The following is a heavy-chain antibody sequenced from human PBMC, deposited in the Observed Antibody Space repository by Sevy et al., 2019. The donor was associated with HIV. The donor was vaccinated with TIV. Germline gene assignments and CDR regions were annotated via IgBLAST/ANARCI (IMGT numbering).Heavy chain of an antibody. J-gene: IGHJ3*02. CDR2: IYYSGST. CDR3: ARRWIVVVASAFDI. CDR1: GGSINSNSYY. V-gene: IGHV4-39*01. D-gene: IGHD2-15*01. Sequence: SETLSLTCTVSGGSINSNSYYWGWIRQPPGKGLEWIGSIYYSGSTYYNTSLNSRVTISVDTSNNLFSLKLRLVTAADTAVYYCARRWIVVVASAFDIWGQGTMVTVSS.